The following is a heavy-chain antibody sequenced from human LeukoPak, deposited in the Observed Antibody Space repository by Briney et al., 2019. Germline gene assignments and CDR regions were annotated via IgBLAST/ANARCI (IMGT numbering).Heavy chain of an antibody. D-gene: IGHD6-13*01. J-gene: IGHJ3*02. CDR3: ASPDVIAAAGTRSHAFDI. CDR1: GGSISSYY. Sequence: PSETLSLTCTVSGGSISSYYWGWIRQPPGKGLEWIGSIYYSGSTYYNPSLKSRVTISVDTSKNQFSLKLSSVTAADTAVYYCASPDVIAAAGTRSHAFDIWGQGTMVTVSS. V-gene: IGHV4-39*07. CDR2: IYYSGST.